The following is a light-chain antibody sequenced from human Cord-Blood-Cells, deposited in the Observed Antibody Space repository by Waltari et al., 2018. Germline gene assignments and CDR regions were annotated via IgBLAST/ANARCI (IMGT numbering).Light chain of an antibody. J-gene: IGKJ2*01. CDR3: QQFNSYPYT. CDR2: YAS. CDR1: QGISSA. Sequence: AIQLTQSPSSLSASVGDRVTITCRTSQGISSALAWYQQKPGKAPKFLIYYASSLESGVPSRFSGSGSGTDFTLTIISLQPEDFATYYCQQFNSYPYTFGQGTKLEIK. V-gene: IGKV1-13*02.